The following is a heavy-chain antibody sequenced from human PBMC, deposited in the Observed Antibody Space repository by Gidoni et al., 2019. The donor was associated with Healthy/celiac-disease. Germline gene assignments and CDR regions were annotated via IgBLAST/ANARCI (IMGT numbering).Heavy chain of an antibody. D-gene: IGHD2-2*01. CDR1: GYSFTSYW. Sequence: EVQLVQSGAEVKKPGESLRISCKGSGYSFTSYWISWVRQMPGKGLEWMGRIDPRDSYTNYSPSFQGHVTISADKSISTAYLQWSSLKASDTAMYYCARQKGGYCSSTSCYAEYYYYYGMDVWGQGTTVTVSS. CDR2: IDPRDSYT. J-gene: IGHJ6*02. V-gene: IGHV5-10-1*03. CDR3: ARQKGGYCSSTSCYAEYYYYYGMDV.